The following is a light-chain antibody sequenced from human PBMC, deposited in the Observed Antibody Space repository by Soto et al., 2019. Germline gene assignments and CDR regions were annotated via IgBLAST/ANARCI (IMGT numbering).Light chain of an antibody. CDR2: VGTGGIVG. V-gene: IGLV9-49*01. CDR3: GADHGSGSNFFVV. J-gene: IGLJ2*01. Sequence: QLVLTQPPSASASLGASVTLTCTLSRGYSNYKVDWYQQRPGKGPRFVMRVGTGGIVGSKGDGIPDRFSVLGSGLNRYLTIKNIQEEDESDYHCGADHGSGSNFFVVFGGGTKVTVL. CDR1: RGYSNYK.